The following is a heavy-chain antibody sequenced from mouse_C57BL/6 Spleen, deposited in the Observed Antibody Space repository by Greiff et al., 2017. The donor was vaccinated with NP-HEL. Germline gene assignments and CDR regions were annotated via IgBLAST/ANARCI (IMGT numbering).Heavy chain of an antibody. CDR1: GYTFTSYW. J-gene: IGHJ1*03. CDR3: ARSITTVVASGFDV. CDR2: IDPSDSET. D-gene: IGHD1-1*01. Sequence: QVQLQQPGAELVRPGSSVKLSCKASGYTFTSYWMHWVKQRPIQGLEWIGNIDPSDSETHYNQKFKDKATLTVDKSSSTAYMQLSSLTSEDSAVYYCARSITTVVASGFDVWGTGTTVTVSS. V-gene: IGHV1-52*01.